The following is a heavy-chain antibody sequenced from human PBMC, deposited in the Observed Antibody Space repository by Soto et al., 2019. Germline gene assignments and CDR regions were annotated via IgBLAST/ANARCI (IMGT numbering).Heavy chain of an antibody. Sequence: QVQLVQSGAEVKKPGASVKVSCKASGYTFTSYGISWVRQAPGQGLEWMGWISAYNGNTNYAQKLQGRVPMNTDTSTSTAYMELRRLRSDDTAVYYCARSSSRGWYGNDWSYYYYYGMDVWGQGTTVTVSS. J-gene: IGHJ6*02. CDR3: ARSSSRGWYGNDWSYYYYYGMDV. CDR2: ISAYNGNT. D-gene: IGHD6-19*01. V-gene: IGHV1-18*04. CDR1: GYTFTSYG.